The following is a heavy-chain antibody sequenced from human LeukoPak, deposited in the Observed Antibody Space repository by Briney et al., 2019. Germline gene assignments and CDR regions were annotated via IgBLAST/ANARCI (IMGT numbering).Heavy chain of an antibody. CDR1: GYTFTGYY. J-gene: IGHJ5*02. Sequence: ASVKVSCKASGYTFTGYYMHWVRQAPGQGLEWMGWINPNSGGTSYAQKFQGRVTMSRDTSVSTAYMELSRLRSDDTAVYYCARMSDILTGHYPQWFDPWGQGTLVTVSS. CDR3: ARMSDILTGHYPQWFDP. V-gene: IGHV1-2*02. CDR2: INPNSGGT. D-gene: IGHD3-9*01.